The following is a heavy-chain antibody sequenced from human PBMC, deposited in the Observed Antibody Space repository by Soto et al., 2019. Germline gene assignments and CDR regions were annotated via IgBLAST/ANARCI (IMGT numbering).Heavy chain of an antibody. J-gene: IGHJ5*01. CDR1: GGSVRAPDW. D-gene: IGHD1-1*01. CDR2: VHISGHS. CDR3: ARVRQGCSANNCYFDP. V-gene: IGHV4-4*02. Sequence: SETLSLTCTLSGGSVRAPDWWNWVRQSPDKGLEWIAEVHISGHSNYNPSLRSRVSVSIDSSKNQFYLNLNSVTAADAAIYYCARVRQGCSANNCYFDPWGQGTQVTVSS.